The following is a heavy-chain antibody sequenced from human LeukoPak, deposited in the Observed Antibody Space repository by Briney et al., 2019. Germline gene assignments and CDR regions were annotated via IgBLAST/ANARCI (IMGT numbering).Heavy chain of an antibody. J-gene: IGHJ6*04. V-gene: IGHV3-48*03. CDR1: GFTFSSYE. Sequence: GGSLRLSCAASGFTFSSYEMNWVRQAPGKGLAWVSGISSSGSTIYYADSVKGRFTIPRDNAKNSLFLQMNSLRAEDTAVYYCAELGITMIGGVWGKGTTVTISS. D-gene: IGHD3-10*02. CDR3: AELGITMIGGV. CDR2: ISSSGSTI.